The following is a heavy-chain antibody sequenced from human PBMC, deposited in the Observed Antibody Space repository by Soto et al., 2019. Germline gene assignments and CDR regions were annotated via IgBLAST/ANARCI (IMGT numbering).Heavy chain of an antibody. CDR3: ARGRYPKDWFEP. D-gene: IGHD2-2*02. V-gene: IGHV1-18*04. J-gene: IGHJ5*02. Sequence: VASVKVSYKASGYTFTSYGISWVRQAPGQGLEWMGWISAYNGNTNYAQKLQGRITMTTDTSTSTAYMELRSLRSDDTAVYYCARGRYPKDWFEPWGQGTLVTVSS. CDR1: GYTFTSYG. CDR2: ISAYNGNT.